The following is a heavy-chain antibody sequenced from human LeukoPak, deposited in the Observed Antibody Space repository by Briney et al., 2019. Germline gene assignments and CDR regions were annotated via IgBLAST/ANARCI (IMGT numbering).Heavy chain of an antibody. V-gene: IGHV3-7*03. J-gene: IGHJ3*02. CDR3: AREGSYDTSGYNDALDI. D-gene: IGHD3-22*01. Sequence: GGSLRLSCAASGFTFSSYWMNWARQAPGKGLEWVASINHNGNVNYYVDSVKGRFTISRDNSKNTLYLQMNSLRDEDTAVYYCAREGSYDTSGYNDALDIWGQGTMVTVSA. CDR2: INHNGNVN. CDR1: GFTFSSYW.